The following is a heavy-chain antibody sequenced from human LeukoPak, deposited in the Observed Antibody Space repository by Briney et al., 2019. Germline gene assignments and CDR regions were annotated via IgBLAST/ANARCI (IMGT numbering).Heavy chain of an antibody. CDR2: IYYRGTT. CDR3: AREYSRSVVAGSRPDY. Sequence: KSSETLPLTCTVSGDSISSSSYYWGWIRQPPGKGLEWIGSIYYRGTTYYNTSLKSRVTITVDTSNNQFSLKLNSVTAADTAVYFCAREYSRSVVAGSRPDYWGQGLLVAVSS. CDR1: GDSISSSSYY. D-gene: IGHD2-21*01. J-gene: IGHJ4*02. V-gene: IGHV4-39*02.